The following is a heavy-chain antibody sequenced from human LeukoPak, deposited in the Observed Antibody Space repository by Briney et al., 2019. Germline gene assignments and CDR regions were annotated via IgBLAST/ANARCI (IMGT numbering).Heavy chain of an antibody. V-gene: IGHV1-8*03. CDR3: AREYSSPLFLPAPLTFDP. CDR2: MNPNSGNT. CDR1: GYTFTSYD. Sequence: ASVKVSCKASGYTFTSYDINWVRQATGQGLEWMGWMNPNSGNTGYAQKFQGRVTITRNTSISTAYMELSSLRSEDTAVYYCAREYSSPLFLPAPLTFDPWGQGTLVTVSS. J-gene: IGHJ5*02. D-gene: IGHD6-13*01.